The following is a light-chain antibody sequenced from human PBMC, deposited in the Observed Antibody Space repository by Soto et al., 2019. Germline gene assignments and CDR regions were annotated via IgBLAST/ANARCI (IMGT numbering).Light chain of an antibody. CDR2: GAS. CDR3: QQYDKWPSIT. V-gene: IGKV3-15*01. CDR1: QRVSSN. Sequence: EIVMTQSPAILSVSPGERATLSCRASQRVSSNLAWYQQKPGQAPRLLIYGASTRATGIPARFSGSGSGTEFNLSISSLKSEDFAVYYCQQYDKWPSITFGQGTRLEIK. J-gene: IGKJ5*01.